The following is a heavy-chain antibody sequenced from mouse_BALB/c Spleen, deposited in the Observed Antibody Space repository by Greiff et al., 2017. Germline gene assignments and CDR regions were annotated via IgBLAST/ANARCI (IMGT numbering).Heavy chain of an antibody. CDR2: ISYSGST. J-gene: IGHJ1*01. CDR1: GYSITSDYA. Sequence: DVKLQESGPGLVKPSQSLSLTCTVTGYSITSDYAWNWIRQFPGNKLEWMGYISYSGSTSYNPSLKSRISITRDTSKNQFFLQLNSVTTEDTATYYCTRGGRLGDWYCDVWGAGTTVTVSS. V-gene: IGHV3-2*02. CDR3: TRGGRLGDWYCDV.